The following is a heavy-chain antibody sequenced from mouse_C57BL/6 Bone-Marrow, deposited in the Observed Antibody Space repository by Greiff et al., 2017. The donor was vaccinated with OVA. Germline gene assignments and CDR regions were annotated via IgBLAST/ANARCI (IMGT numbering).Heavy chain of an antibody. CDR3: TTDIGDGWFAY. Sequence: QVQLKQSGAELVRPGASVTLSCKASGYTFTDYEMHWVKQTPVHGLEWIGAIDPETGGTAYNQKFKGKAILTADKSSSTAYMELRSLTSEDSAVYYCTTDIGDGWFAYWGQGTLVTVSA. D-gene: IGHD2-3*01. J-gene: IGHJ3*01. CDR1: GYTFTDYE. V-gene: IGHV1-15*01. CDR2: IDPETGGT.